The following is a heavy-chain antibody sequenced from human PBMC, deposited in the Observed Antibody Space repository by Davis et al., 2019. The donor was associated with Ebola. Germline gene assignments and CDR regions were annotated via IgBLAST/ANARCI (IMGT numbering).Heavy chain of an antibody. CDR3: AKVRYSGYDSHSLDY. CDR2: ISGSGYGT. Sequence: GESLKISCAASGFTFSSYGMHWVRQAPGKGLEWLSGISGSGYGTYYADSVKGRFTISRDNSKNTLYLQMNSLGAEDTALYYCAKVRYSGYDSHSLDYWGQGTLVTVSS. V-gene: IGHV3-23*01. D-gene: IGHD5-12*01. J-gene: IGHJ4*02. CDR1: GFTFSSYG.